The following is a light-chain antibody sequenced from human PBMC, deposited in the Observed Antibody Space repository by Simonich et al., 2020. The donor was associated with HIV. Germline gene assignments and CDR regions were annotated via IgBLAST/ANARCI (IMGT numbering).Light chain of an antibody. J-gene: IGKJ2*01. Sequence: EIVMTQSPDSLAVSLGERATVNCRSSRSVLYSSNNKNYLAWYQQKPGQPPKLLIYWASTRESGVPDRFSASGSGTDFTLTISSLQAEDVAVYYCQQYYSTPYTFGQGTKLEIK. V-gene: IGKV4-1*01. CDR1: RSVLYSSNNKNY. CDR3: QQYYSTPYT. CDR2: WAS.